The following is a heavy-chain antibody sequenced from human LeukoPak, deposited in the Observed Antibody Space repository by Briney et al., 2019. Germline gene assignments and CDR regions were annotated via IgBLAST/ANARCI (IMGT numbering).Heavy chain of an antibody. J-gene: IGHJ4*02. V-gene: IGHV3-21*01. D-gene: IGHD3-3*01. Sequence: PGGSLRLSCAASGFTFSTYSMNWVRQAPGKGLEWVSSISSGSSYIYYADSVKGRFTISRDNAKNSLYLQMNSLRAEDTAVYYCARFGGYYDFDYWGQGTLVTVSS. CDR1: GFTFSTYS. CDR2: ISSGSSYI. CDR3: ARFGGYYDFDY.